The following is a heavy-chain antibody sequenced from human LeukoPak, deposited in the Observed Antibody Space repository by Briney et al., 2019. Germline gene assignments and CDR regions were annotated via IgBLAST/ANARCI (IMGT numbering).Heavy chain of an antibody. CDR1: GYTFTSYD. Sequence: ASVKVSCKASGYTFTSYDINWVRQATGQGLEWMGWMNPNSGNTGYAQKFQGRVTMTRNTSISTAYMELSSLRSEDTAVYYCARGSRYRSSTSCSRRYYYYYYMDVWGKGTTVTVSS. CDR2: MNPNSGNT. V-gene: IGHV1-8*01. J-gene: IGHJ6*03. D-gene: IGHD2-2*01. CDR3: ARGSRYRSSTSCSRRYYYYYYMDV.